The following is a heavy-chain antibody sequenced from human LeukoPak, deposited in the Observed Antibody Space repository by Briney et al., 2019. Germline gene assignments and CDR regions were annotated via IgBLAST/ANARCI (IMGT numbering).Heavy chain of an antibody. D-gene: IGHD3-16*01. J-gene: IGHJ4*02. CDR2: INHSGST. V-gene: IGHV4-34*01. CDR3: ARDYAAIDY. Sequence: PSETLSLTCAVYGGSFSGYYWSWIRQPPGKGLEWIGEINHSGSTNYNPSLKSRVTISVDTSKNQLSLQLSSMTTADTAVYYCARDYAAIDYWGQGTLVTVSS. CDR1: GGSFSGYY.